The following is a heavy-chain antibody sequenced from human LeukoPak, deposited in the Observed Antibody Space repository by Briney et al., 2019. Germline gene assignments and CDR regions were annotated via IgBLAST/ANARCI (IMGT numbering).Heavy chain of an antibody. Sequence: GGSLRLSCAASGFTFSSYAMSWVRQAPGKGLEWVSGISASGGSTYYADSVKGRFTISRDSSKNTLYLQMNSLRAEDTAVYYCAKALRGVTTGGGYWGQGTLVTVSS. CDR1: GFTFSSYA. CDR2: ISASGGST. V-gene: IGHV3-23*01. D-gene: IGHD4-17*01. CDR3: AKALRGVTTGGGY. J-gene: IGHJ4*02.